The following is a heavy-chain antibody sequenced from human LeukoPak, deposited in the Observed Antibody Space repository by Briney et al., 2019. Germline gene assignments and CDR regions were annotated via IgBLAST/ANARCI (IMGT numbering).Heavy chain of an antibody. D-gene: IGHD4-17*01. CDR2: IYYSGST. J-gene: IGHJ3*02. CDR1: GGSISSSSYY. CDR3: QTTVTTGGVDAFDI. Sequence: PSETLSLTCTVSGGSISSSSYYWGWIRQPPGKGLEWIGSIYYSGSTYYNPSLKSRVTLSVDTSKNQFSLKLSSVTAADTAVYYCQTTVTTGGVDAFDIWGQGTMVTVSS. V-gene: IGHV4-39*07.